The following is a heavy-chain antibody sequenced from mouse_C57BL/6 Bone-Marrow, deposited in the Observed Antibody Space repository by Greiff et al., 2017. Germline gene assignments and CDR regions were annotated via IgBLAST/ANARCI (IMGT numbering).Heavy chain of an antibody. D-gene: IGHD4-1*01. CDR1: GYTFTSYG. V-gene: IGHV1-81*01. CDR3: ARWAGTGDY. CDR2: IYPRSGNT. Sequence: VKLVESGAELARPGASVKLSCKASGYTFTSYGISWVKQRTGQGLEWIGEIYPRSGNTYYNEKFKGKATLTADKSSSTAYMELRSLTSEDSAVYFCARWAGTGDYWGQGTTLTVSS. J-gene: IGHJ2*01.